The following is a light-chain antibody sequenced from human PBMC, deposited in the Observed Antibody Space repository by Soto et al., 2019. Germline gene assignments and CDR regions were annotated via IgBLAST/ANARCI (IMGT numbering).Light chain of an antibody. CDR3: QHTFNSPPWT. CDR1: QNIDMY. CDR2: GAS. V-gene: IGKV1-39*01. Sequence: DIHMTQSPSSLSASVGDTVTTTCRASQNIDMYLNWYQQKPGKAPRVLISGASNLQSGVPSRFSGSGSGTDFTLTISSLQSEDFASYFCQHTFNSPPWTFGQGTKVDIK. J-gene: IGKJ1*01.